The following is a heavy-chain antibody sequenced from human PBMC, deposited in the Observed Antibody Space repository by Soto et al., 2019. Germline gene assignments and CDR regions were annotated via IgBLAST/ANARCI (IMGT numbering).Heavy chain of an antibody. J-gene: IGHJ6*02. CDR1: GYSFTSYW. CDR3: ARHGITGTTARKYYYYYGMDV. CDR2: IDPSDSYT. V-gene: IGHV5-10-1*01. Sequence: GESLKISCKGSGYSFTSYWISWVRQMPGKGLEWMGRIDPSDSYTNYSPSFQGHVTISADKSISTAYLQWSSLKASDTAMYYCARHGITGTTARKYYYYYGMDVWGQGTTVNVSS. D-gene: IGHD1-7*01.